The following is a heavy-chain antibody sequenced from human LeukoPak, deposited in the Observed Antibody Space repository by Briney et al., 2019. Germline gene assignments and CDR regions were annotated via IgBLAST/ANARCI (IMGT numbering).Heavy chain of an antibody. CDR1: GGSISSYY. CDR3: ASPIYYYGSGSYYGPPNYYGMDV. CDR2: IYYSGST. V-gene: IGHV4-59*08. Sequence: SETLSLTCTVSGGSISSYYWSWIRQPPGKGLEWIGYIYYSGSTNYNPSLKSRVTISVDTSKNQFSLKLSSVTAEDTAVYYCASPIYYYGSGSYYGPPNYYGMDVWGQGTTVTVSX. J-gene: IGHJ6*02. D-gene: IGHD3-10*01.